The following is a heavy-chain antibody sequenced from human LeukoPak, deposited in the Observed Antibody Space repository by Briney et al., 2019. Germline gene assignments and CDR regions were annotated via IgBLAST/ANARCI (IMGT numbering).Heavy chain of an antibody. D-gene: IGHD2-2*01. CDR3: AREWTVPAATNFDY. V-gene: IGHV1-2*02. Sequence: GASVKVSCKASGYTFTSYAMNWVRQAPGQGLEWMGWINPNSGGTNYAQKFQGRVTMTRDTSISTAYMELSRLRSDDTAVYYCAREWTVPAATNFDYWGQGTLVTVSS. CDR2: INPNSGGT. CDR1: GYTFTSYA. J-gene: IGHJ4*02.